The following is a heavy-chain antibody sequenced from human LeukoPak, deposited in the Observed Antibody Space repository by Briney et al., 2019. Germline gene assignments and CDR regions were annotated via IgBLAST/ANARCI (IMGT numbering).Heavy chain of an antibody. Sequence: QPGGSLRLSCVGSGXTFSNYWVHWVRQVPGEGLVWVSRINVEGSRTDYADSVRGRFTISRDNVKNALYLQMNSLTAEDTAVYYCVRSMSGRNDLWGQGTLVTVSS. CDR1: GXTFSNYW. V-gene: IGHV3-74*01. J-gene: IGHJ5*02. D-gene: IGHD3-3*01. CDR3: VRSMSGRNDL. CDR2: INVEGSRT.